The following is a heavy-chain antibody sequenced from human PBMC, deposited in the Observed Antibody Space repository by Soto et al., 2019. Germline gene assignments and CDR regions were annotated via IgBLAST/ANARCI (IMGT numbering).Heavy chain of an antibody. CDR1: GGSFSGYY. CDR3: ASLEATYYYDSSGYNYFDY. V-gene: IGHV4-34*01. D-gene: IGHD3-22*01. CDR2: INHSGST. Sequence: SETLSLTCAVYGGSFSGYYWSWIRQPPGKGLEWIGEINHSGSTNYNPSLKSRVTISVDTSKNQFSLKLSSVTAADTAVYYCASLEATYYYDSSGYNYFDYWGQGTLVTVSS. J-gene: IGHJ4*02.